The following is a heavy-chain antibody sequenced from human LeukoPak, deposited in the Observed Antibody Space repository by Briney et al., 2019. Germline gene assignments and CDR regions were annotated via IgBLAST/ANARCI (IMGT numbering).Heavy chain of an antibody. CDR3: ASLKASIAVAGTGDY. Sequence: GGSLRLSCAASGFTFSSYWMSWVRQAPGKGLEWVANIKQDGSEKYYVDSVKGRFTISRDNAKNSLYLQMNSLRAEDTAVYYCASLKASIAVAGTGDYWGQGTLVTVSS. CDR2: IKQDGSEK. J-gene: IGHJ4*02. CDR1: GFTFSSYW. D-gene: IGHD6-19*01. V-gene: IGHV3-7*01.